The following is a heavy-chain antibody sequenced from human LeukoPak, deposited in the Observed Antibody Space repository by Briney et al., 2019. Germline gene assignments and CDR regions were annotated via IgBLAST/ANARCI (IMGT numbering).Heavy chain of an antibody. CDR2: IYYSGST. CDR3: ARAKWDSSGYYFFDY. J-gene: IGHJ4*02. CDR1: GGSISSYY. D-gene: IGHD3-22*01. V-gene: IGHV4-59*01. Sequence: KASETLSLTCTVSGGSISSYYWSWIRQPPGKGLEWIGYIYYSGSTNYNPSLKSRVTISVDTSKNQFSLKLSSVTAADTAVYYCARAKWDSSGYYFFDYWGQGTLVTVSS.